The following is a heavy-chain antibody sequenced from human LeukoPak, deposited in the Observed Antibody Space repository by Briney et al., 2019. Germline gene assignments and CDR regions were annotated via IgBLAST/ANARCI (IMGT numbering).Heavy chain of an antibody. V-gene: IGHV1-2*02. Sequence: ASVKVSCKASGYTFTGYYMHWVRQAPGQGLEWMGWINPNSGGTNYAQKFQGRVTMTRDTSISTAYMELSRLRSDDTAVYYCARAVPRGRNTVTTLYYMDVWGKGTTVTVSS. J-gene: IGHJ6*03. D-gene: IGHD4-17*01. CDR1: GYTFTGYY. CDR3: ARAVPRGRNTVTTLYYMDV. CDR2: INPNSGGT.